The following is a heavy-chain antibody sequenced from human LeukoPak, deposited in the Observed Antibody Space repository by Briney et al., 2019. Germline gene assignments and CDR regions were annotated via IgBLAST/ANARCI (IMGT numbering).Heavy chain of an antibody. D-gene: IGHD4-17*01. J-gene: IGHJ3*02. CDR3: ARHDYGASRVTFDI. CDR1: GFTFSDYY. CDR2: ISPDSKTI. V-gene: IGHV3-11*04. Sequence: KTGGSLRLSCAAPGFTFSDYYMSWLRQAPGKGLEWISYISPDSKTIHYADSVKGRFTFSRDNARNSLYLQMNSLGADDTAVYYCARHDYGASRVTFDICGQGTMVTVSS.